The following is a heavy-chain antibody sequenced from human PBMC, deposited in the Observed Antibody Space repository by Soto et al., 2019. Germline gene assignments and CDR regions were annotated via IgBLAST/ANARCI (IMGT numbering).Heavy chain of an antibody. CDR3: ARANNWFDP. J-gene: IGHJ5*02. Sequence: PSETLSLTCAVSGGSISSGGYPWSWIRQPPGKGLEWIGYIYHSGSTYYNPSLKSRVTISVDRSKNQFSLKLSSVTAADTAVYYCARANNWFDPWGQGTLVTVSS. CDR2: IYHSGST. CDR1: GGSISSGGYP. V-gene: IGHV4-30-2*01.